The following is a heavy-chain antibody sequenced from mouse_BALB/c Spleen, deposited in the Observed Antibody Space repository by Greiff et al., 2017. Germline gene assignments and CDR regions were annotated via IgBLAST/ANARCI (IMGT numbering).Heavy chain of an antibody. Sequence: EVKLVESGGGLVQPGGSRKLSCAASGFTFSDYGMAWVRQAPGKGPEWVAFISNLAYSIYYADTVTGRFTISLENAKNTLYLEMSSLRSEDTAMYYCARVGYYAMDYWGQGTSVTVSS. CDR2: ISNLAYSI. J-gene: IGHJ4*01. CDR3: ARVGYYAMDY. CDR1: GFTFSDYG. V-gene: IGHV5-15*02.